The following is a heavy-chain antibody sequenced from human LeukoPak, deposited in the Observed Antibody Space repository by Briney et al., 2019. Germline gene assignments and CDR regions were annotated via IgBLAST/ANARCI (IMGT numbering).Heavy chain of an antibody. V-gene: IGHV4-39*01. D-gene: IGHD2-2*01. J-gene: IGHJ6*03. CDR1: GGSISSSSYY. CDR2: IYYSGST. Sequence: SETLSLTCTVSGGSISSSSYYWGWIRQPPGKGLEWIGSIYYSGSTYYNPSLKSRVTISVDTSKNQFSLKLSSVTAADTAVYYCARLAPAALRYYYYYMDVWGKGTTVTVSS. CDR3: ARLAPAALRYYYYYMDV.